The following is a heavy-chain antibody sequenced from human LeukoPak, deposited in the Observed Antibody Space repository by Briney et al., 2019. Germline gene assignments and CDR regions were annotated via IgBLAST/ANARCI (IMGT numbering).Heavy chain of an antibody. CDR1: GGSFSGYY. V-gene: IGHV4-34*01. J-gene: IGHJ5*02. D-gene: IGHD6-19*01. Sequence: SETLSLICAVYGGSFSGYYWSWIRQPPGKGLEWIGEINHSGSTNYNPSLKSRVTISVDTSKNQFSLKLSSVTAADTAVYYCARVAVAGNGGWFDPWGQGTLVTVSS. CDR3: ARVAVAGNGGWFDP. CDR2: INHSGST.